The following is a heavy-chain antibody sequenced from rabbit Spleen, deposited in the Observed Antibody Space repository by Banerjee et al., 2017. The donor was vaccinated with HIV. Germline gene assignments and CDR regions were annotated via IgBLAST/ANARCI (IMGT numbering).Heavy chain of an antibody. J-gene: IGHJ4*01. D-gene: IGHD4-1*01. V-gene: IGHV1S40*01. CDR1: GFSFSSRYY. Sequence: QSLEESGGDLVKPGASLTLTCTASGFSFSSRYYMCWVRQAPGKGLEWIACIYAGSSGDTYYASWAKGRFTISKTSSTTVTLQMTSLTAADTATYFCARETSSDWGVVSFYFNLWGPGTLVTVS. CDR3: ARETSSDWGVVSFYFNL. CDR2: IYAGSSGDT.